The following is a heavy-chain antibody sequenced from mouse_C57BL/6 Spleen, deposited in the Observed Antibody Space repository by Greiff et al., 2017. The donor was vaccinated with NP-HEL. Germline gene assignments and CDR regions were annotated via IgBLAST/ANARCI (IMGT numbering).Heavy chain of an antibody. CDR3: ARGADGYYPAFAY. CDR1: GYSITSGYD. CDR2: ISYSGST. V-gene: IGHV3-1*01. D-gene: IGHD2-3*01. J-gene: IGHJ3*01. Sequence: EVKLMESGPGMVKPSQSLSLTCTVTGYSITSGYDWHWIRHFPGNKLEWMGYISYSGSTNYNPSLKSRISITHDTSKNHFFLKLNSVTTEDTATYYCARGADGYYPAFAYWGQGTLVTVSA.